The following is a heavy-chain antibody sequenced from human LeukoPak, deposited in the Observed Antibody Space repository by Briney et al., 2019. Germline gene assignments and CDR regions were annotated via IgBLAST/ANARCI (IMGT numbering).Heavy chain of an antibody. Sequence: ASVKVSCKASGYIFTSYDINWVPQAPGQGLEWMGRINPNSGGTNYAQKFQGRVTMTRDTSISTAYMELSRLRSDDTAVYYCARDRGSGSYTSDYYYYMDVWGKGTTVTVSS. CDR2: INPNSGGT. CDR1: GYIFTSYD. J-gene: IGHJ6*03. V-gene: IGHV1-2*06. CDR3: ARDRGSGSYTSDYYYYMDV. D-gene: IGHD1-26*01.